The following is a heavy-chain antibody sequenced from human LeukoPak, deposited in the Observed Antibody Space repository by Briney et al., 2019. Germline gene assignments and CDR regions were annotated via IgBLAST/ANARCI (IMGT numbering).Heavy chain of an antibody. CDR2: ISGSTGRT. J-gene: IGHJ4*02. CDR1: GFTFSTYA. V-gene: IGHV3-23*01. Sequence: PGGSLRLSCAASGFTFSTYAMSWVRQAPGKGLEWVSAISGSTGRTYYADSVKGRFTISRDNSKNTLYLQMNSLRAEDTAVYYCAKEKDTPMYSSGWAYYFDYWGQGTLVTVSS. D-gene: IGHD6-19*01. CDR3: AKEKDTPMYSSGWAYYFDY.